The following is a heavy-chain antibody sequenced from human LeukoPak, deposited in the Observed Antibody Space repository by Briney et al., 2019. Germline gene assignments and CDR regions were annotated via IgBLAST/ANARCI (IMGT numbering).Heavy chain of an antibody. D-gene: IGHD3-3*01. CDR1: GFTFSSYG. Sequence: GVSQRLSCAASGFTFSSYGMHWVRQAPGKGLEWVAFIRYFGSNKYYADSVKGRFTISRDNSKNTLYLQMNSLRAEDTAVYYCAKDLVGGNYAYWGQGTLVPVST. V-gene: IGHV3-30*02. CDR2: IRYFGSNK. J-gene: IGHJ4*02. CDR3: AKDLVGGNYAY.